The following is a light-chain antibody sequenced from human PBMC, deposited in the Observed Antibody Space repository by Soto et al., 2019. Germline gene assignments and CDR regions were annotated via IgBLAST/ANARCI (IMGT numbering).Light chain of an antibody. J-gene: IGKJ4*01. CDR2: EAS. CDR3: QQRSNWPT. CDR1: QSVSSY. Sequence: EIVLTQSPATLSLSPGERATLSCRASQSVSSYLAWYQQKPGQAPRLLIYEASSRATGIPARFSGSGSGTDFTLTISSLEPEDFAVYYCQQRSNWPTFGGGTKVEIK. V-gene: IGKV3-11*01.